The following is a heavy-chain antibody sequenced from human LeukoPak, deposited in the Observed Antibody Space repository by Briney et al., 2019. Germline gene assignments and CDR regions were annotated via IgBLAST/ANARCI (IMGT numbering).Heavy chain of an antibody. CDR1: GVTLDDYA. Sequence: GRSLRISCVASGVTLDDYAIQWVRQDPGKGLEWVSGINWNSGSIGYADSVKGRFTISRDNAKNSLYLQMNSLRAEDTALYYCTKVGGVTSGPFDYWGQGTLVTVSS. CDR3: TKVGGVTSGPFDY. J-gene: IGHJ4*02. D-gene: IGHD4-17*01. V-gene: IGHV3-9*01. CDR2: INWNSGSI.